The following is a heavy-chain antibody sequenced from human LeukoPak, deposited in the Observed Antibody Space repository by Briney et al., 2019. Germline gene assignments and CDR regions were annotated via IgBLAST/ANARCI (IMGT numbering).Heavy chain of an antibody. Sequence: SVTVSCKASGGSFSSYAISWVRQAPGPGLEWMGRIIPIFGTANYAQKFHRRVTITTDESTSTAYMELSSLRSEDTAVYYCAREQIVVVPAAISEGWFDPWGQGTLVTVSS. V-gene: IGHV1-69*05. CDR1: GGSFSSYA. CDR3: AREQIVVVPAAISEGWFDP. CDR2: IIPIFGTA. D-gene: IGHD2-2*01. J-gene: IGHJ5*02.